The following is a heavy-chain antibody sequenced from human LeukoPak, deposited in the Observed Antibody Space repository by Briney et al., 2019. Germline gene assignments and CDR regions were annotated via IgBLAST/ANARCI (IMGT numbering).Heavy chain of an antibody. D-gene: IGHD3-10*01. Sequence: ASVKVSCKASGYTFTSYAMHWVRQAPGQRLEWMGWINAGNGNTKYSQKFQGRVTITRDTSASTAYMELSSLRSEDTAVYYCATSLGSYYNGYYYYYGMDVWGKGTTVTVSS. CDR1: GYTFTSYA. CDR2: INAGNGNT. V-gene: IGHV1-3*01. J-gene: IGHJ6*04. CDR3: ATSLGSYYNGYYYYYGMDV.